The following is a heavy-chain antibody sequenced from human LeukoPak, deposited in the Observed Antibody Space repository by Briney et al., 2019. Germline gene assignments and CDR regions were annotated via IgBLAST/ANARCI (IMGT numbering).Heavy chain of an antibody. D-gene: IGHD2-15*01. J-gene: IGHJ4*02. CDR2: IQYDGNNK. CDR1: GFNFDDYG. V-gene: IGHV3-30*02. CDR3: AKEDFGYP. Sequence: GGSLRLSCAASGFNFDDYGMTWVRQAPGKGLEWVAFIQYDGNNKYYADSVKGRFTISRDNSKNTLYLQMNSLRAEDTAVYYCAKEDFGYPWGQGTLVTVSS.